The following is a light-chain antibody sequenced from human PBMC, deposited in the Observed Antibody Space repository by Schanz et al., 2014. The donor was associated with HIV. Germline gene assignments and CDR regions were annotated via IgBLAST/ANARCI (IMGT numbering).Light chain of an antibody. Sequence: QSVLAQPPSVSGAPGQRVTISCTGTSSNIGAGYDVHWYQLLPGTAPTLLIFDNTNRPSGVPARFSGSKSGSSASLAISGLQAESSPDYFCQSFDSSLNGVVFGGGTKLTVL. V-gene: IGLV1-40*01. CDR2: DNT. J-gene: IGLJ3*02. CDR3: QSFDSSLNGVV. CDR1: SSNIGAGYD.